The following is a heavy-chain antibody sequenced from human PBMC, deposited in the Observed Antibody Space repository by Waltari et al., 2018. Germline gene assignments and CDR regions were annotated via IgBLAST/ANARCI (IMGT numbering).Heavy chain of an antibody. V-gene: IGHV5-51*01. D-gene: IGHD3-22*01. Sequence: EVQLAQSGAEVKKPGESLKISCKASGYTFPTHWIGWVRQRPGKGLEWMGISYPCDSDVRYNPSVDGQVTISADKSINTAYLQWSSLKASDTAMYYCARLDRSSYYSLYDYWGQGTLVTVSS. CDR3: ARLDRSSYYSLYDY. J-gene: IGHJ4*02. CDR1: GYTFPTHW. CDR2: SYPCDSDV.